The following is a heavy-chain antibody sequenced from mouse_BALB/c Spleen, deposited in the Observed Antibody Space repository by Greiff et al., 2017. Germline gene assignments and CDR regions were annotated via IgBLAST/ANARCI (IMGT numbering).Heavy chain of an antibody. CDR1: GFTFSSFG. CDR3: ARGWLPAMDY. J-gene: IGHJ4*01. CDR2: ISSGSSTN. Sequence: EVMLVESGGGLVQPGGSRKLSCAASGFTFSSFGMRWVRQAPEKGLEWVAYISSGSSTNYYADTVKGRFTISRDNPKNTLFLQMTSLRSEDTAMYYCARGWLPAMDYWGQGTSVTVSS. D-gene: IGHD2-3*01. V-gene: IGHV5-17*02.